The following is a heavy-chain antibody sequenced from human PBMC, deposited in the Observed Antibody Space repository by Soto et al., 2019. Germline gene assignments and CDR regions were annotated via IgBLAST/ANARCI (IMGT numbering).Heavy chain of an antibody. V-gene: IGHV3-15*05. D-gene: IGHD1-26*01. Sequence: EVQLVESGGGLVKPGGSLRLSCAASGFSFRTTWMAWVRQAPGKGLEWVGRIKSKSAGETTDYADPVKGRFTISRDDSKDILYLHMDSLETGDTAVYYCSTGSAFSGSVFDYWGQGTLVTVSS. CDR3: STGSAFSGSVFDY. CDR2: IKSKSAGETT. J-gene: IGHJ4*02. CDR1: GFSFRTTW.